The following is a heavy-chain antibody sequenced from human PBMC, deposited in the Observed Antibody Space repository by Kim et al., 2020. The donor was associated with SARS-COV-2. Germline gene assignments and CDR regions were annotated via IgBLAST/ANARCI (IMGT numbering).Heavy chain of an antibody. J-gene: IGHJ6*02. D-gene: IGHD3-10*01. CDR3: AREKRVGWFGEQFSYGLDV. CDR1: GFSLSPYV. CDR2: ITDGGGGIT. Sequence: GGSLRLSCVASGFSLSPYVITWVRQAPGKGLEWVSTITDGGGGITYYGDSVKGRFTMSRDDSKNTVFLQMNSLRAEDTALFYCAREKRVGWFGEQFSYGLDVWGQGTTVTVSS. V-gene: IGHV3-23*01.